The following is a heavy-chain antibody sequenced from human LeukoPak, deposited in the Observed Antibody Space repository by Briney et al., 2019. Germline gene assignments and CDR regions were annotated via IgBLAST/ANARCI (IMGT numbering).Heavy chain of an antibody. CDR1: GFTFSSYS. Sequence: GGSLRLSCAASGFTFSSYSMNWVRQAPGKGLEWVSYISSSSSTIYYADSVKGRFTISRDNAKNSLYLQMNSLRAEDTAVYYCAKDRRFLEWFEAFDIWGQGTMVTVSS. CDR3: AKDRRFLEWFEAFDI. D-gene: IGHD3-3*01. CDR2: ISSSSSTI. J-gene: IGHJ3*02. V-gene: IGHV3-48*04.